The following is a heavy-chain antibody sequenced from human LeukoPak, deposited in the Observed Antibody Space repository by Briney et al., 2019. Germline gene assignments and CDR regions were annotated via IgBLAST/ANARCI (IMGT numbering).Heavy chain of an antibody. CDR3: AREIQRTVEMTTNRAFDI. V-gene: IGHV3-74*01. CDR2: ISADGGTT. J-gene: IGHJ3*02. D-gene: IGHD5-24*01. Sequence: GGSLRLSCAASGFTFSSFWMHWVRQAPGKGLVWVSRISADGGTTTYADSVRGRFTISRDNANNTLYLQMNSLRAEDTAVYYCAREIQRTVEMTTNRAFDIWGQGTMVTVSS. CDR1: GFTFSSFW.